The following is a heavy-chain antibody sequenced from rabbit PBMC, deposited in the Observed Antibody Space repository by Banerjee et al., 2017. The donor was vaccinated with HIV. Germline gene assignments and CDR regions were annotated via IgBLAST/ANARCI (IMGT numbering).Heavy chain of an antibody. CDR3: ASNSYDDYGDYFGEYYFNL. J-gene: IGHJ4*01. D-gene: IGHD2-1*01. CDR1: GFSFSSSYY. CDR2: IISGSGST. V-gene: IGHV1S40*01. Sequence: QSLEESGGDLVKPGASLTLTCTASGFSFSSSYYMCWVRQAPGKGLEWIGCIISGSGSTYYASWVNGRFTISKTSSTTVTLQMTSLTAADTATYFCASNSYDDYGDYFGEYYFNLWGQGTLVTVS.